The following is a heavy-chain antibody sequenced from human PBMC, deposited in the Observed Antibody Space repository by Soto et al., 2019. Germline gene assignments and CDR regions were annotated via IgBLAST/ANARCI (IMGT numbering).Heavy chain of an antibody. V-gene: IGHV5-51*01. CDR3: ARPLGVGATPYNWFDP. J-gene: IGHJ5*02. CDR1: GYNFANYC. D-gene: IGHD1-26*01. Sequence: GESLKISCNGSGYNFANYCIALVLQMPGEGLEWMGIIHPGDSDTRYSPPFQGQVTISADTSKNQFSLKLSSVTAADTAVYYCARPLGVGATPYNWFDPWGQGTLVTVSS. CDR2: IHPGDSDT.